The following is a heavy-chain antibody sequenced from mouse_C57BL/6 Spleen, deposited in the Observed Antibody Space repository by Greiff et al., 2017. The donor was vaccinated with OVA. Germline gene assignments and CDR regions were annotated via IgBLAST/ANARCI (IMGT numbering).Heavy chain of an antibody. J-gene: IGHJ1*03. Sequence: QVQLQQSGAELVKPGASVKISCKASGYAFSSYWMNWVKQRPGKGLEWIGQIYPGDGDTNYNGKFKGKATLTADKSSSTAYMQLSSLTSEDSAVYFCARENYGSSYKLYFCVWGTGTTVTVSS. CDR2: IYPGDGDT. D-gene: IGHD1-1*01. CDR1: GYAFSSYW. V-gene: IGHV1-80*01. CDR3: ARENYGSSYKLYFCV.